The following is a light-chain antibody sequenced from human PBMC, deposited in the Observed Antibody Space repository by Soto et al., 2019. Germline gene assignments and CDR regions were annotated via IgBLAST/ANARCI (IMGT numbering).Light chain of an antibody. CDR1: NIGSKS. V-gene: IGLV3-21*02. Sequence: SYELTQPPSVSVAPGQTARITCGGNNIGSKSVQWYQQKPGQAPVLVVYDHSDRPSGIPERFSGSKSGNTATLTISWVEAGDEADYYCCSYAGSYTLLFGGGTKVTVL. J-gene: IGLJ2*01. CDR2: DHS. CDR3: CSYAGSYTLL.